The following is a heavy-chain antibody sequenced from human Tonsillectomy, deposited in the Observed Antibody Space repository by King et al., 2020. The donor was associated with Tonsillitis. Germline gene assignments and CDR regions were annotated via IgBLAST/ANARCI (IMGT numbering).Heavy chain of an antibody. CDR3: ARDMWVLRMDV. CDR2: CTPHKCDT. Sequence: QLVQSGAEVKKPGASVNVSCKSSGYTLINDGISWVRQAPGLGLEWMGWCTPHKCDTNYAHQVQGRVTMTTETSTSPAYMEMRSLRSDDTAVYYCARDMWVLRMDVWGKGTTVTVSS. CDR1: GYTLINDG. V-gene: IGHV1-18*01. D-gene: IGHD1-26*01. J-gene: IGHJ6*03.